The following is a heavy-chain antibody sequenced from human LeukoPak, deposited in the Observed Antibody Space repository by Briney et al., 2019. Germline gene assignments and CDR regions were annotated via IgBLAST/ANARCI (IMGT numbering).Heavy chain of an antibody. CDR2: LTGDGNT. CDR1: GFTFTSYA. J-gene: IGHJ4*02. D-gene: IGHD3-3*01. V-gene: IGHV3-23*01. Sequence: GGSLRLSCAASGFTFTSYAMSWVRQAPGKGLEWVSVLTGDGNTYYADSVKGRFTNSRDDSKNTLFLQMNSLRAEDTAVYYCARGSRTRITIFGVADVGGPVFDYWGQGTLVTVSS. CDR3: ARGSRTRITIFGVADVGGPVFDY.